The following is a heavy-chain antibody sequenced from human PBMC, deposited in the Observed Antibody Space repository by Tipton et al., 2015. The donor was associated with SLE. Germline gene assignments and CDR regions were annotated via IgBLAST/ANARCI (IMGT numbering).Heavy chain of an antibody. Sequence: LRLSCAVYGGSFSGYYWSWIRQPPGKGLEWIGEINHSGSTDYNPSLKSRVTISVDTSKNQFSLKLSSVTAADTAVYYCARGHTAMVGSLYYYGMDVWGQGTTVTVSS. J-gene: IGHJ6*02. V-gene: IGHV4-34*01. CDR1: GGSFSGYY. CDR3: ARGHTAMVGSLYYYGMDV. CDR2: INHSGST. D-gene: IGHD5-18*01.